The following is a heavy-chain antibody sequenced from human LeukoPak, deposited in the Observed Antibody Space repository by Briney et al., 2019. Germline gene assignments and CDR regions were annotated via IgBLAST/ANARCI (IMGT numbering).Heavy chain of an antibody. D-gene: IGHD3-22*01. CDR1: GYTFTSYG. J-gene: IGHJ4*02. CDR2: ISAYNGNT. V-gene: IGHV1-18*01. Sequence: ASVKVSCKASGYTFTSYGIRWVRQAPGQGLEWMGWISAYNGNTNYAQKLQGRVTMTTDTSTSTAYMELRSLRPDDTAVYYCARDGYVSGYYYDSSGSRPFDYWGQGTLVTVSS. CDR3: ARDGYVSGYYYDSSGSRPFDY.